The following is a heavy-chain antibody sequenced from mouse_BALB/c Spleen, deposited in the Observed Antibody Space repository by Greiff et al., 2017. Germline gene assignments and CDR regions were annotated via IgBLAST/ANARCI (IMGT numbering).Heavy chain of an antibody. J-gene: IGHJ3*01. CDR3: ARNYYGSSQAWFAY. D-gene: IGHD1-1*01. Sequence: EVKVEESGGGLVQPGGSRKLSCAASGFTFSSFGMHWVRQAPEKGLEWVAYISSGSSTIYYADTVKGRFTISRDNPKNTLFLQMTSLRSEDTAMYYCARNYYGSSQAWFAYWGQGTLVTVSA. CDR2: ISSGSSTI. CDR1: GFTFSSFG. V-gene: IGHV5-17*02.